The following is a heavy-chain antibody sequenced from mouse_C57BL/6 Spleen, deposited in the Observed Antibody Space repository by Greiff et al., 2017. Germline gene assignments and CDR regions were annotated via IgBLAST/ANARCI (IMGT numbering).Heavy chain of an antibody. V-gene: IGHV5-6*01. Sequence: EVKVVESGGDLVKPGGSLKLSCAASGFTFSSYGMSWVRQTPDKRLEWVATISSGGSYTYYPDSVKGRFTISRDNAKNTLYLQMSSLKSEDTAMYYCARSVVATDWYFDVWGTGTTVTVSS. CDR2: ISSGGSYT. J-gene: IGHJ1*03. D-gene: IGHD1-1*01. CDR1: GFTFSSYG. CDR3: ARSVVATDWYFDV.